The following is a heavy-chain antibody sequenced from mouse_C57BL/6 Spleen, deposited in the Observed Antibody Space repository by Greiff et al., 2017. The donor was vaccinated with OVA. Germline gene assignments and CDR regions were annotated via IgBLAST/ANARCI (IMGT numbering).Heavy chain of an antibody. CDR1: GYTFTDYE. V-gene: IGHV1-15*01. CDR2: IDPETGGT. J-gene: IGHJ2*01. D-gene: IGHD2-5*01. Sequence: VKLQQSGAELVRPGASVTLSCKASGYTFTDYEMHWVKQTPVHGLEWIGAIDPETGGTAYNQKFKGKAILTADKSSSTAYMELRSLTSEDSAVYYCTRDYSNYVYFDYWGQGTTLTVSS. CDR3: TRDYSNYVYFDY.